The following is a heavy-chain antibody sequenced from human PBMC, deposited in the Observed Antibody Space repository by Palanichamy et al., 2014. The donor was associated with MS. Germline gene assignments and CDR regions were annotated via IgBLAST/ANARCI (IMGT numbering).Heavy chain of an antibody. J-gene: IGHJ4*02. CDR2: IYDTGST. CDR1: GGSINSGDFY. D-gene: IGHD3-10*01. Sequence: VHLQESGPGLVKPSQTLTLTCTVSGGSINSGDFYWSWIRQTPGKGLEWIGYIYDTGSTHYNPSLKSRVVISGDRSKNQLFLKMVSVSAADTAMYFCARDNGMARGLWAYWGQGTLVTVSS. CDR3: ARDNGMARGLWAY. V-gene: IGHV4-30-4*01.